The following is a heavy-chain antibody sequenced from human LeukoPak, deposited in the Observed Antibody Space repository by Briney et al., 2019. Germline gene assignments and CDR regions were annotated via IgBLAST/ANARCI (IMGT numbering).Heavy chain of an antibody. D-gene: IGHD2-2*01. V-gene: IGHV4-34*01. CDR2: INHSGST. Sequence: PSETLSLTCAVYGGSFSGYYWSWIRQPPGKGLEWIGEINHSGSTNYNPSLKSRVTISVETSKNQFSLKLSSVTAADTAVYYCARGRYCSSTSCYRYYYYMDVWGKGTTVTVSS. J-gene: IGHJ6*03. CDR1: GGSFSGYY. CDR3: ARGRYCSSTSCYRYYYYMDV.